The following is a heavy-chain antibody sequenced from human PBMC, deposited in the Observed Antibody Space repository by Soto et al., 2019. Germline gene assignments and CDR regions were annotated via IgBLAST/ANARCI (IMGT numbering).Heavy chain of an antibody. CDR1: GFSFTTAGVA. V-gene: IGHV2-5*01. CDR3: AHSDGGYEIIYFDF. CDR2: IYYNDDR. J-gene: IGHJ4*02. Sequence: SGPTLVNPTQTRTLTCTFSGFSFTTAGVAVGWIRQTPGGALEWLALIYYNDDRRFSPSLKTRLTITGDTSKNQVVLSLTNVDPGDTATYFCAHSDGGYEIIYFDFWGQGIPVTVS. D-gene: IGHD5-12*01.